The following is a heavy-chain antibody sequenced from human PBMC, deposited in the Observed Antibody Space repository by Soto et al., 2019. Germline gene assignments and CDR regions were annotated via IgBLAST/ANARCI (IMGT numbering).Heavy chain of an antibody. CDR1: GYTFTSYY. D-gene: IGHD6-19*01. CDR2: INPSGGST. Sequence: QVQLVQSGAEVKKPGASVKVSCKASGYTFTSYYMHWMRQAPGQGLEWMGIINPSGGSTSYAQKFQGRVNMTRDTSTSTVYMELSSLRSEDTAVYYCARASSSGWDFDYWGQGTLVTVSS. J-gene: IGHJ4*02. V-gene: IGHV1-46*03. CDR3: ARASSSGWDFDY.